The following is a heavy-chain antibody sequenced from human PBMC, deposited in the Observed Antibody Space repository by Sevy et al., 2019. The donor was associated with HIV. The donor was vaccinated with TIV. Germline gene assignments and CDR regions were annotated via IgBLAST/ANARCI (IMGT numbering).Heavy chain of an antibody. Sequence: GGCLRLSCAASGFTFSSYAMSWVRQAPGKGLEWVSAISGSGGSTYYADSVKGRFTISRDNSKNTLYLQMNSLRAEDTAVYYCAKGPPYCGGDCYSYFDYWGQGTLVTVSS. V-gene: IGHV3-23*01. CDR2: ISGSGGST. CDR1: GFTFSSYA. D-gene: IGHD2-21*02. J-gene: IGHJ4*02. CDR3: AKGPPYCGGDCYSYFDY.